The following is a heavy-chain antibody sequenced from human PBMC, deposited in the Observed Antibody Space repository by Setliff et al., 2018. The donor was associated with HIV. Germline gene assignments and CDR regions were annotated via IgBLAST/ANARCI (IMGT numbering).Heavy chain of an antibody. V-gene: IGHV4-38-2*01. CDR1: GYSISSNFL. CDR2: IHHAGST. CDR3: ARHDCSGNCDINWFDP. J-gene: IGHJ5*02. D-gene: IGHD2-21*02. Sequence: PSETLSLTCAVSGYSISSNFLWGWVRQPPGQGLEWIGSIHHAGSTYYNPSLKSRVRISLDTSKNQFSLKLSSVTAADTAVYYCARHDCSGNCDINWFDPWGQGTLVTVSS.